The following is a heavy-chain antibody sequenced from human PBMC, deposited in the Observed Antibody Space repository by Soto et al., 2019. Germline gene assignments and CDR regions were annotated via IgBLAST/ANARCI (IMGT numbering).Heavy chain of an antibody. Sequence: QVQLVESGGALVKPGGSLRLSCAASGFTFSSYGMHWVRQAPGKGLEWVAVISYDGSNKYYADSVKGRFTISRDNSKNTLYLQMNSLRAEDTAVYYCAKDAMRYGMDVWGQGTTVTVSS. CDR3: AKDAMRYGMDV. J-gene: IGHJ6*02. CDR1: GFTFSSYG. CDR2: ISYDGSNK. V-gene: IGHV3-30*18.